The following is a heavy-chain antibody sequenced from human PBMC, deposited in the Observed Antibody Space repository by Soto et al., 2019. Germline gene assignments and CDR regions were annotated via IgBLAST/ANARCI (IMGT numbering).Heavy chain of an antibody. CDR2: ISCCGGST. V-gene: IGHV3-23*01. D-gene: IGHD6-19*01. J-gene: IGHJ4*02. Sequence: EVQLLESGGGVVQPGGSLRLSCVASGFNFKKIAKAWVRQAPGEGLEGVSGISCCGGSTSYADSVKGRFSIARDDSKNTLSLQMNSLRVEDTAQYYCAKADGEQWLVPHLDNWGQGTLVTVS. CDR1: GFNFKKIA. CDR3: AKADGEQWLVPHLDN.